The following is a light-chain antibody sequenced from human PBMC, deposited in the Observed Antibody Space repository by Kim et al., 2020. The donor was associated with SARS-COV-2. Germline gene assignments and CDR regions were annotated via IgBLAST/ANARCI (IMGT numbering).Light chain of an antibody. V-gene: IGKV1-9*01. CDR3: QQLNSYPPT. CDR2: AAS. CDR1: QGISCY. J-gene: IGKJ2*01. Sequence: IQLTQSPSSLSASVGDRVTITCRTSQGISCYLAWFQQQPGKAPKLLIYAASTLQGGVPSRFSGSGSGTEFTLTIGSLQPEDFATYYCQQLNSYPPTFGQGTKLEI.